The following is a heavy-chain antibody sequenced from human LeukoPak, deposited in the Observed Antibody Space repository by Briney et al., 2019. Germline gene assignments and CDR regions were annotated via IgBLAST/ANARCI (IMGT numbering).Heavy chain of an antibody. CDR1: SYIFTDYY. V-gene: IGHV1-8*02. D-gene: IGHD3-10*01. Sequence: GASVKVSCKTSSYIFTDYYMHWVRQAPGQGLEWMGWMNPNSGNTGYAQKFQGRVTMTRNTSISTAYMELSSLRSEDTAVYYCARVSYLSGARWGQGTLVTVSS. CDR3: ARVSYLSGAR. J-gene: IGHJ4*02. CDR2: MNPNSGNT.